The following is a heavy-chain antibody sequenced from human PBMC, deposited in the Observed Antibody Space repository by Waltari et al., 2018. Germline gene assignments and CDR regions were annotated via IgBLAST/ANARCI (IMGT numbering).Heavy chain of an antibody. Sequence: QLHLQESGPGLVKPWETLSLTCSVSNGSISNPSWSSIRQTPGQGLQWMGYIYYSGTTSYNPSLKSRLTISVDTWKNQFSLKLTSVTAADTGVYYCARGGGPYEFWRGYSLWFDTWGQGTLVTVSS. V-gene: IGHV4-59*11. J-gene: IGHJ5*02. CDR1: NGSISNPS. CDR3: ARGGGPYEFWRGYSLWFDT. CDR2: IYYSGTT. D-gene: IGHD2-21*01.